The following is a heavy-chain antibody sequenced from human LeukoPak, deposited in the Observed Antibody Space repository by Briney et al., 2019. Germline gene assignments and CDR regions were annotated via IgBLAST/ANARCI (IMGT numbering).Heavy chain of an antibody. D-gene: IGHD4-17*01. CDR2: IWYDGSNK. Sequence: GGSLRLSCAASGFTFSSYGMHWVRQAPGKGLGWVAVIWYDGSNKYYADSVKGRFTISRDNSKNTLYLQMNSLRAEDTAVYYCARVDYGDDYWGQGTLVTVSS. CDR1: GFTFSSYG. J-gene: IGHJ4*02. CDR3: ARVDYGDDY. V-gene: IGHV3-33*08.